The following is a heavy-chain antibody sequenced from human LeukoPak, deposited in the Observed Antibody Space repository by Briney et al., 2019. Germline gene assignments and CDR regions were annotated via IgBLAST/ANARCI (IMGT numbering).Heavy chain of an antibody. Sequence: PSETLSLTCTVSGGSISSSIYYWGWIRQPPGKGLEWIGSIYYSGSTYYNPSLKSRVTISVDPSKNQFSLKLSSVTAADTAVYYCARTVVVRGYFDLWGRGTLVTVSS. CDR1: GGSISSSIYY. CDR2: IYYSGST. CDR3: ARTVVVRGYFDL. V-gene: IGHV4-39*01. J-gene: IGHJ2*01. D-gene: IGHD3-22*01.